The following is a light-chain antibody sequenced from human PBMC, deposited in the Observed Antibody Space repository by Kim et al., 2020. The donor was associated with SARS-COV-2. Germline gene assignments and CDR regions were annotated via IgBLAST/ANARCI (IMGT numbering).Light chain of an antibody. J-gene: IGKJ2*01. Sequence: SGGNRVRISSRDSQSSSSWLAWYQQKPEKAPKLLIYRTSCRASGVPERFSGSGSGTEFTLTISSLEPEDFAVYYCQQYNNYPHTFGQGTKLEI. V-gene: IGKV1-5*03. CDR2: RTS. CDR1: QSSSSW. CDR3: QQYNNYPHT.